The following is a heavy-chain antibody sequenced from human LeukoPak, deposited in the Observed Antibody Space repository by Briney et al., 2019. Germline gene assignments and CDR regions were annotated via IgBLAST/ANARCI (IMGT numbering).Heavy chain of an antibody. J-gene: IGHJ2*01. Sequence: GGSLRLSCAASGFTFSSYAMSWVRRAPGKGLEWVSAISGSGGSTYYADSVKGRFTISRDNSKNTLYLQMNSLRAEDTAVYYCAKMIVLRYFDWLGYFDLWGRGTLVAVSS. V-gene: IGHV3-23*01. CDR2: ISGSGGST. CDR1: GFTFSSYA. CDR3: AKMIVLRYFDWLGYFDL. D-gene: IGHD3-9*01.